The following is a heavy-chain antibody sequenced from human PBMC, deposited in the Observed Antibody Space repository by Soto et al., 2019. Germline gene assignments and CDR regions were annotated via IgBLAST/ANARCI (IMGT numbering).Heavy chain of an antibody. V-gene: IGHV4-34*01. D-gene: IGHD2-15*01. J-gene: IGHJ5*02. Sequence: SETLSLTCAVYGGSFSGYYWSWIRQPPGKGLEWIGEINHSGSTNYNPSLKSRVTISVDTSKNQFSLKLSSVTAADTAVYYCARRAAKLRPSYSWGQGTLVTVSS. CDR3: ARRAAKLRPSYS. CDR2: INHSGST. CDR1: GGSFSGYY.